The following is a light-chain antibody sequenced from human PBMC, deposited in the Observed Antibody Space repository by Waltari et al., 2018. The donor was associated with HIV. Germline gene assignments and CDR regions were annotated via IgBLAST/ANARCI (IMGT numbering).Light chain of an antibody. CDR2: KVT. Sequence: TQSPLSLAVAVGQPASISCKSNQSLLSSYGHHYLFWLQLRPGQSPRRLLYKVTHRDSGVPRIFSGSVAGTEFTLSITRVEADDAGLYFCMQVRYWPHTFGHGTNLQV. J-gene: IGKJ2*01. CDR3: MQVRYWPHT. V-gene: IGKV2-30*01. CDR1: QSLLSSYGHHY.